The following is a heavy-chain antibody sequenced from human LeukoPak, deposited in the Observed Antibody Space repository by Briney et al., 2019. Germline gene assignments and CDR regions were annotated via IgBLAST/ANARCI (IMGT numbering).Heavy chain of an antibody. CDR2: IKQDGSEK. Sequence: GGSLRLSCAASGFTFSSYWMSWVRQAPGKGLEWVANIKQDGSEKYYVDSVKGRFTISRDNAKNSLYLQMNSLRAEDTAVYYRARVGEPLPWFGELLFFFYYRGQGTLVTVSS. CDR3: ARVGEPLPWFGELLFFFYY. J-gene: IGHJ4*02. D-gene: IGHD3-10*01. CDR1: GFTFSSYW. V-gene: IGHV3-7*03.